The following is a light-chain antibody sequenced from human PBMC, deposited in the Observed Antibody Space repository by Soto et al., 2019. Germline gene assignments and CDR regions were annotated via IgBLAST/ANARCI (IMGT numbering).Light chain of an antibody. V-gene: IGLV1-40*01. CDR1: SSNIGAGYN. CDR2: GND. Sequence: SVLTQPPSVSGAPGQTGTISCAGSSSNIGAGYNVHWYQHLPGRAPKLLIFGNDNRPSGVPDRFSASKSGSSASLAITGLQAEDEADYYCQSYDKSLSGFYVFGTGTKVTVL. J-gene: IGLJ1*01. CDR3: QSYDKSLSGFYV.